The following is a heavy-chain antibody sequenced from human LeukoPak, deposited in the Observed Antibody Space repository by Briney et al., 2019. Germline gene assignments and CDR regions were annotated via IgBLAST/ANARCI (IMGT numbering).Heavy chain of an antibody. CDR2: IRYDGSNK. CDR1: GFTFSSYG. CDR3: ARVGSVAVLDYYYYMDV. J-gene: IGHJ6*03. V-gene: IGHV3-30*02. D-gene: IGHD2-15*01. Sequence: GGSLRLSCAASGFTFSSYGMHWVRQAPGKGLEWVAFIRYDGSNKYYADSVKGRFTISRDNSKNTLYLQMNSLRAEDTAVYYCARVGSVAVLDYYYYMDVWGKGTTVTVSS.